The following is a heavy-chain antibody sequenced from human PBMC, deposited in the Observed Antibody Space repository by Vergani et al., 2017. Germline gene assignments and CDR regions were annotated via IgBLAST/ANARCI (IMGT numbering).Heavy chain of an antibody. CDR3: ARDIAAAGTRGPYYFDY. D-gene: IGHD6-13*01. CDR2: INPSGGRP. J-gene: IGHJ4*02. Sequence: QVQLVQSGAEVKKPGASVKVSCKASGYTFTSYYMHWVRQAPGQGLEWMGIINPSGGRPSYAQKLQGRVTMTRDTSTSTVYMELSSLRSEDTAVYYFARDIAAAGTRGPYYFDYWGQGTLVTVSS. CDR1: GYTFTSYY. V-gene: IGHV1-46*01.